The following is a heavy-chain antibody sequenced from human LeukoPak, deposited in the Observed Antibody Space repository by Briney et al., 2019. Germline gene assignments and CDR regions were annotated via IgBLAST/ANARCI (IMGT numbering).Heavy chain of an antibody. J-gene: IGHJ4*02. CDR2: IYYSGST. D-gene: IGHD4-17*01. CDR3: ARDTVSMTTVTFFDY. CDR1: GGSISSGDYY. Sequence: TSQTLSLTCTVSGGSISSGDYYWSWIRQPPGKGLEWIGYIYYSGSTYYNPSLKSRVAISVDTSKNQFSLKRSSVTAADTAVYYCARDTVSMTTVTFFDYWGQGTLVTVSS. V-gene: IGHV4-30-4*01.